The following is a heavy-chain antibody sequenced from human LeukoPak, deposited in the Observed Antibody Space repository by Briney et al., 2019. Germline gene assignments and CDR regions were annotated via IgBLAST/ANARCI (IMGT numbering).Heavy chain of an antibody. Sequence: SGGSLRLSCAASGFTFSPYWMHWVRQAPGKGLVWVSQINTDGSSTNYADSVKGRFTIFRDNAKNTLYLQMNSLRADDTAVYYCARDLGYQPDYWGQGTLVTVSS. J-gene: IGHJ4*02. D-gene: IGHD3-16*02. CDR1: GFTFSPYW. CDR3: ARDLGYQPDY. CDR2: INTDGSST. V-gene: IGHV3-74*01.